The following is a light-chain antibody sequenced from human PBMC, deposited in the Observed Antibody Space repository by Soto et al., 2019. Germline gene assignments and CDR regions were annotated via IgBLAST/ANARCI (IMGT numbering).Light chain of an antibody. V-gene: IGKV3-15*01. Sequence: EIVMTQSPATLSVSPGERATLSCRASQSVSSNLAWYQQKPGQAPRLLIYGASTRATGIPARFSGSGSGIEFTLTISSLQSEDFAVYYCQQYNNWPPSCTFGQGTKLEIK. CDR1: QSVSSN. CDR3: QQYNNWPPSCT. J-gene: IGKJ2*02. CDR2: GAS.